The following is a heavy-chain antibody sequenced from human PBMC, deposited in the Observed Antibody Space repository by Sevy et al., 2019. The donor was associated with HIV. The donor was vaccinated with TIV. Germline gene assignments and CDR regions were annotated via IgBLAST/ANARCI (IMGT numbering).Heavy chain of an antibody. J-gene: IGHJ4*02. D-gene: IGHD3-22*01. CDR1: GFTFSSYP. CDR3: GRDREMGNYYDSSGSIDY. CDR2: ISYDGSNK. Sequence: GGSLRLSCAASGFTFSSYPMHWVRQAPGKGLEWVAVISYDGSNKYYADSVKGRLTISRDNSKNTLYVQMNSLRAEDTDVFYCGRDREMGNYYDSSGSIDYWGQGTLVTVSS. V-gene: IGHV3-30*04.